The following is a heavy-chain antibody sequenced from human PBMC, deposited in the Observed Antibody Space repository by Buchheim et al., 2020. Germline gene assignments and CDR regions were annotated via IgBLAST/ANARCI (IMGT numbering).Heavy chain of an antibody. Sequence: EVFLVESGGGLVQPGGSLRLSCAASGFTFSGYEMNWVRQAPGKGLECIAYISASGGSTYYVDSVRGRFTISRDNAKNSLYLPMNSLRVEDTAVYYCATDPHYPSGSYWGRGTL. CDR3: ATDPHYPSGSY. CDR1: GFTFSGYE. J-gene: IGHJ1*01. V-gene: IGHV3-48*03. D-gene: IGHD3-10*01. CDR2: ISASGGST.